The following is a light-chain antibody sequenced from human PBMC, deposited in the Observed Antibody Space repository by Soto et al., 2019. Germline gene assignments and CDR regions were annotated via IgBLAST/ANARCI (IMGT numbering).Light chain of an antibody. CDR2: AAS. CDR1: QSISSY. J-gene: IGKJ4*01. Sequence: DIQMTQSPSSLSASVGDRVTITCRASQSISSYLNWYQQNTGKAPKLLIYAASSLQSGVPSRFSGSGSGTDFTLTSSSLQPEDFATYYCQQSYSTPPAFGGGTKVEIK. V-gene: IGKV1-39*01. CDR3: QQSYSTPPA.